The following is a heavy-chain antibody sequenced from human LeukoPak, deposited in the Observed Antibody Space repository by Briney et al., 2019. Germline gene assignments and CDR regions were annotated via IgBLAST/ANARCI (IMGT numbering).Heavy chain of an antibody. V-gene: IGHV3-7*03. CDR1: GFTFSGFW. CDR3: SRSSYSSSSSV. CDR2: INSDGSEG. Sequence: GGSLRLSCAVSGFTFSGFWMSWSRQAPGKGLEWVASINSDGSEGYYADVVKGRFTISRDNAKNSLYLQINSLRAEDTAVYYCSRSSYSSSSSVWGQGTMVTVSS. D-gene: IGHD6-6*01. J-gene: IGHJ3*01.